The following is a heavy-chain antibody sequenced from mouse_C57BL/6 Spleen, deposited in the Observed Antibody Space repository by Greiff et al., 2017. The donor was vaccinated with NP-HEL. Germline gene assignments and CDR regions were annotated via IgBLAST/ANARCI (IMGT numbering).Heavy chain of an antibody. Sequence: EVQLQQSGPELVKPGASVKIPCKASGYTFTDYNMDWVKQSHGKSLEWIGDINPNDGGTIYNQKFKGKATLTVDKSSSTAYMELRSLTSEDTAVYYCARSSMMVTTPAWFAYWGQGTLVTVSA. CDR1: GYTFTDYN. D-gene: IGHD2-3*01. J-gene: IGHJ3*01. V-gene: IGHV1-18*01. CDR3: ARSSMMVTTPAWFAY. CDR2: INPNDGGT.